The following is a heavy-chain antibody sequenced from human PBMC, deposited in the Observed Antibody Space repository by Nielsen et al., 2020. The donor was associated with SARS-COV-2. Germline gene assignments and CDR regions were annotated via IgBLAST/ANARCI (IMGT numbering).Heavy chain of an antibody. V-gene: IGHV4-59*08. Sequence: GSLRLSCTVSGGSISSYYWSWIRQPPGKGLECLGYIFSSGSANFHPSLKSRVTMSVDTSKNQFSLTLRSVTAADAAVYFCAGGNTALRYYFDYWGQGTLVTVSS. CDR3: AGGNTALRYYFDY. CDR2: IFSSGSA. CDR1: GGSISSYY. D-gene: IGHD3-16*01. J-gene: IGHJ4*02.